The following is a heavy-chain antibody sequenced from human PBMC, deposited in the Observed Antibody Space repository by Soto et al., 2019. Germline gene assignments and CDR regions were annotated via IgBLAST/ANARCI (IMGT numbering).Heavy chain of an antibody. CDR2: INPNSGGT. CDR1: GYTFSGYY. CDR3: ARSLTEGYCTITGCYTRPLYGMDV. D-gene: IGHD2-2*02. J-gene: IGHJ6*02. V-gene: IGHV1-2*02. Sequence: QEQLVQSGAEVKKPGASVKVSCKASGYTFSGYYIHWLRQAPGQGLEWMGWINPNSGGTNYAQKLQGRVTVTRDTPTRTAYMELSRLTSDDTAVYYCARSLTEGYCTITGCYTRPLYGMDVWGQGTTVTVSS.